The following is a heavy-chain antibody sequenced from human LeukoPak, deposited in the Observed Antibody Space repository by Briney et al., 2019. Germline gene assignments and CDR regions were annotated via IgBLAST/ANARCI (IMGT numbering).Heavy chain of an antibody. J-gene: IGHJ4*02. CDR3: ARDYYGSGSFDY. D-gene: IGHD3-10*01. CDR2: ISSSSSYI. V-gene: IGHV3-21*01. CDR1: GFTFSSYS. Sequence: PGGSLRLSCAASGFTFSSYSMNWVRQAPGKGLEWVSSISSSSSYIYYADSVKGRFTISRDSAKNSLYLQMNSLRAEDTAVYYCARDYYGSGSFDYWGQGTLVTVSS.